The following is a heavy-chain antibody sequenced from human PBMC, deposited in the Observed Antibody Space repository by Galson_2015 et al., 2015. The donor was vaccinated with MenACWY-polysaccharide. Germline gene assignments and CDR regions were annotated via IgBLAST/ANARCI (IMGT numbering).Heavy chain of an antibody. J-gene: IGHJ5*02. CDR1: GYKFSSYD. D-gene: IGHD2-21*01. V-gene: IGHV1-8*01. CDR2: MNPNSGNT. Sequence: SVKVSCKASGYKFSSYDINWVRQASGQGLEWTGWMNPNSGNTGYAQRFQGRVAMTRDTATSTAYMELRKLRYDDTAVYYCTRIIARKHPFADAWGQGTLVTVSS. CDR3: TRIIARKHPFADA.